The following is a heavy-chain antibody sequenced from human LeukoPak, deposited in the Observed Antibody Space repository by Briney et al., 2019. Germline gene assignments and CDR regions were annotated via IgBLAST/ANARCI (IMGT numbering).Heavy chain of an antibody. V-gene: IGHV3-21*01. CDR3: ARDNVYSYGTLPVDY. Sequence: PGGSLRLSCTASGFTLSTYIMNWVRQTPGKGLEWVSSISSSSYIYYADSVKGRFTISRDNAKNSLYLQMNSLRAEDTAVYYCARDNVYSYGTLPVDYWGQGTLVTVSS. CDR1: GFTLSTYI. J-gene: IGHJ4*02. D-gene: IGHD5-18*01. CDR2: ISSSSYI.